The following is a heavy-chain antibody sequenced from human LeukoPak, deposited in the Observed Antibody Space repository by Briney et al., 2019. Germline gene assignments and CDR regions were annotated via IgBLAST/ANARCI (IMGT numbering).Heavy chain of an antibody. D-gene: IGHD6-19*01. Sequence: GGSLRLSCAASGFTFTNYAMSWVRQAPGKGLEWVSLICGGGENKYYADAVKGRFTISRGNSKNTLYLQMNSLRAEDTAVYYCARGQRVAGTPCQHWAQGTRVPVS. J-gene: IGHJ1*01. V-gene: IGHV3-23*01. CDR1: GFTFTNYA. CDR2: ICGGGENK. CDR3: ARGQRVAGTPCQH.